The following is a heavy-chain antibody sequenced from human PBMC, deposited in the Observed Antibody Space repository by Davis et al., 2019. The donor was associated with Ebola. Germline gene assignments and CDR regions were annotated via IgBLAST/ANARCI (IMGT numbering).Heavy chain of an antibody. CDR3: ARGGYCSSTSCSYFDY. CDR1: GFTFGGYA. D-gene: IGHD2-2*01. CDR2: ISGGGDST. J-gene: IGHJ4*02. V-gene: IGHV3-23*01. Sequence: PGGSLRLSCAASGFTFGGYAMNWVRQAPEKGLEWASSISGGGDSTYYADSVKGRFTISRDNSKNTLYLQMNSLRAEDTAVYYCARGGYCSSTSCSYFDYWGQGTLVTVSS.